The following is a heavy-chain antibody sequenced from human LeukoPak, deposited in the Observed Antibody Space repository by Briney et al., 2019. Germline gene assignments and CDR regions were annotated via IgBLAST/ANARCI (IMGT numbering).Heavy chain of an antibody. CDR3: ARHRIFWFDY. Sequence: PSETLSLTCTVSGGSISSYYWSWIRQPPGKGLEWIGYIYYSGSTNYNPSLKSRVTISVDTSKNQFSLKLSSVTAADTAVYYCARHRIFWFDYWGQGTLVTVSS. V-gene: IGHV4-59*08. J-gene: IGHJ4*02. CDR1: GGSISSYY. CDR2: IYYSGST.